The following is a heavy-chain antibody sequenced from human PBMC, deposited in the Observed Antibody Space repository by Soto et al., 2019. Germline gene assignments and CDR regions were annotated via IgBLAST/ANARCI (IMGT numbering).Heavy chain of an antibody. D-gene: IGHD3-10*01. CDR1: GYSFNSHW. CDR2: IYPGDSDT. CDR3: AILEATRTTWFAGPYCWFDP. Sequence: PGESLKISCKGSGYSFNSHWIGWVRQMPGKGLEWMGIIYPGDSDTRYSPSFQGQVTISADKSTNTAYLQWSSLKASDTAMYYCAILEATRTTWFAGPYCWFDPWGEGTLFTVSS. V-gene: IGHV5-51*01. J-gene: IGHJ5*02.